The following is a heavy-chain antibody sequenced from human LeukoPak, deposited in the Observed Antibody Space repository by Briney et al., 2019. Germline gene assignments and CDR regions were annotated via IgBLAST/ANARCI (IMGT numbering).Heavy chain of an antibody. D-gene: IGHD3-22*01. CDR2: INSDGSST. V-gene: IGHV3-74*01. CDR3: ARDGPDSSGYGILDY. J-gene: IGHJ4*02. CDR1: GFTFSSYW. Sequence: GGSLRLSCAASGFTFSSYWMPWVRQAPGKGLVWVSRINSDGSSTSYADSVKGRFTISRDNAKNMLYLQMNSLRAEDTAVYYCARDGPDSSGYGILDYWGQGTLVTVSS.